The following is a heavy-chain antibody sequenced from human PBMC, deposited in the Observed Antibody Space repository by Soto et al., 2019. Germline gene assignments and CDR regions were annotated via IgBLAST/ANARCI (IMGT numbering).Heavy chain of an antibody. CDR2: INPDNGNT. V-gene: IGHV1-3*01. J-gene: IGHJ5*02. CDR1: GYTFTRYT. CDR3: ARSIATGQLDP. D-gene: IGHD6-6*01. Sequence: ASVKVSCKASGYTFTRYTMNWVRQAPGQRLEWMGWINPDNGNTNSSQKFQDRVIITRDTSASTAYMDLSSLRSEDTAVYYCARSIATGQLDPWGQGTLVTVSS.